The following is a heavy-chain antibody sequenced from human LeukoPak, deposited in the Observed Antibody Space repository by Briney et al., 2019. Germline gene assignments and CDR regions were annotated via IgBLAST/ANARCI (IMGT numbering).Heavy chain of an antibody. D-gene: IGHD3-22*01. CDR3: ARGGYYYDSSGYYYGGYFDY. CDR1: GGTFSSYA. J-gene: IGHJ4*02. V-gene: IGHV1-69*05. CDR2: IIPIFGTA. Sequence: ASVTVSCKASGGTFSSYAIGWVRQAPGQGLEWMGGIIPIFGTANYAQKFQGRVTMTRDTSTSTVYMELSSLRSEDTAVYYCARGGYYYDSSGYYYGGYFDYWGQGTLVTVSS.